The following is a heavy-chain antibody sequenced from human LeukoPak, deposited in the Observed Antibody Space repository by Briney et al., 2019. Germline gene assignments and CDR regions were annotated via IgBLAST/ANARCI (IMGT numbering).Heavy chain of an antibody. CDR1: GGSISSSGYY. V-gene: IGHV4-39*01. J-gene: IGHJ6*03. D-gene: IGHD3-3*01. Sequence: SETLSLTCTVSGGSISSSGYYWGWIRQPPGKGLEWIGSIYYSGCTYYNPSLKSRVTISVDTSKNQFSLKLSSVTAADTAVYYCARTRPSGLRFFLGYYYMDVWGKGTTVTVSS. CDR3: ARTRPSGLRFFLGYYYMDV. CDR2: IYYSGCT.